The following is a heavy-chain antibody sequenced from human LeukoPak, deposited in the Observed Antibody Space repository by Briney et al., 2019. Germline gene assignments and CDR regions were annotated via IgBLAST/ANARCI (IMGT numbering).Heavy chain of an antibody. V-gene: IGHV3-21*04. D-gene: IGHD2-8*01. J-gene: IGHJ4*02. Sequence: GGSLRLSCVASGFTFSHYSMNWVRQAPGKGLEWVSSIRFTGSYIYYADSVKGRFTISRDDAKNLLSLQMISLRSEDTAVYYCARRLVAWNGGQMFGFDYWGQGTLVTVSS. CDR2: IRFTGSYI. CDR3: ARRLVAWNGGQMFGFDY. CDR1: GFTFSHYS.